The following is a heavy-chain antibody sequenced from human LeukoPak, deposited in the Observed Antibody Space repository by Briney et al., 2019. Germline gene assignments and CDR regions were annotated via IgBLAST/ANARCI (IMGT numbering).Heavy chain of an antibody. D-gene: IGHD3-22*01. V-gene: IGHV3-21*01. J-gene: IGHJ4*02. CDR3: ARIDNSVDYYYDF. CDR2: ISGSSNYI. Sequence: PGRSLRLSCAASGFTFSTYSMDWVSQDPGKGLEWVSSISGSSNYIYYADSVKGRFTISRDNAKNSLYLLMNRLRAEDTAVYYCARIDNSVDYYYDFWGQGTLVTVSS. CDR1: GFTFSTYS.